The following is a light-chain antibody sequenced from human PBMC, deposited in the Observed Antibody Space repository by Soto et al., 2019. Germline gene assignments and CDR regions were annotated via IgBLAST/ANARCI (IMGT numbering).Light chain of an antibody. V-gene: IGKV3-11*01. CDR2: DAS. CDR3: QQRSNWIT. J-gene: IGKJ5*01. Sequence: IVLTQSPGTLSLSPGERVTLSRRASQSVTSSLAWYQQKPGQAPRLLIYDASNRATGIPARFSGSGSGTDFTLTISSLEPEDFAVYYCQQRSNWITFGQGTRLEIK. CDR1: QSVTSS.